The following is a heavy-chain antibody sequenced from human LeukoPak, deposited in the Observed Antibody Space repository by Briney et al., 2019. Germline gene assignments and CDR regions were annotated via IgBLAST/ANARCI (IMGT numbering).Heavy chain of an antibody. CDR3: ARDLVGYGDYVKGKYYYYMDV. V-gene: IGHV4-59*01. CDR1: GGSISSYY. CDR2: IYYSGST. J-gene: IGHJ6*03. Sequence: PSETLSLTCTVSGGSISSYYWSWIRQPPGKGLEWIGYIYYSGSTNYNPYLKSRVTISVDTSKNQFSLKLSSVTAADTAVYYCARDLVGYGDYVKGKYYYYMDVWGKGTTVTVSS. D-gene: IGHD4-17*01.